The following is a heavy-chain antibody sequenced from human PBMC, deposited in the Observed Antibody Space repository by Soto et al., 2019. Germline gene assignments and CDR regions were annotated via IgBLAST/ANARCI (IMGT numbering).Heavy chain of an antibody. CDR3: ARGLDYYDSSGYKVLFLAY. J-gene: IGHJ4*02. CDR2: ISYDGSNK. Sequence: GGSLRLSCAASGFTFSSYAMHWVRQAPGKGLEWVAVISYDGSNKYYADSVKGRFTISRDNSKNTLYLQMNSLRAEDTAVYYCARGLDYYDSSGYKVLFLAYWGQGTPVTVSS. V-gene: IGHV3-30-3*01. CDR1: GFTFSSYA. D-gene: IGHD3-22*01.